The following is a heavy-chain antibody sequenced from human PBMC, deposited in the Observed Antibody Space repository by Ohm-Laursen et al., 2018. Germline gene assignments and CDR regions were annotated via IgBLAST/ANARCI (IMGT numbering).Heavy chain of an antibody. D-gene: IGHD2-15*01. J-gene: IGHJ4*02. CDR3: ARVTPCGGSCYSEGHY. Sequence: SLRLSCAASGFTFSSYAMSWVRQAPGKGLEWVANIKQDGSEKYYVDSVKGRFTISRDNAKNSLYLQMNSLRAEDTAVYYCARVTPCGGSCYSEGHYWGQGTLVTVSS. CDR1: GFTFSSYA. CDR2: IKQDGSEK. V-gene: IGHV3-7*01.